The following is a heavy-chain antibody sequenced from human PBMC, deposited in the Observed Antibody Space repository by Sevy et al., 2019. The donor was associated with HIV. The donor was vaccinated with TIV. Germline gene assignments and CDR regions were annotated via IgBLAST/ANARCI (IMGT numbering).Heavy chain of an antibody. CDR2: LSFACGRI. CDR3: GREGCSKPHDY. Sequence: GGSLRLSCVASGFTFSKYSMSWVRQTPGKGLEWVSTLSFACGRINYADSMKGRFTMSRDDSRNTFYLQMDSLRAEDTAIYYCGREGCSKPHDYWGQGTLVTVSS. D-gene: IGHD2-2*01. V-gene: IGHV3-23*01. CDR1: GFTFSKYS. J-gene: IGHJ4*02.